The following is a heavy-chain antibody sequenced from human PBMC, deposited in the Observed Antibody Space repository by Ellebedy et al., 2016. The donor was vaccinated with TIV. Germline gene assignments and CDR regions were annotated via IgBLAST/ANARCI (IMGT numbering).Heavy chain of an antibody. CDR2: ISAYNGNT. D-gene: IGHD3-22*01. V-gene: IGHV1-18*01. CDR3: ARDERGEGSMIVVVHFDY. J-gene: IGHJ4*02. CDR1: GYTFTNYD. Sequence: AASVKVSCKASGYTFTNYDINWVRQAPGQGLEWMGWISAYNGNTNYAQKLQGRVTMTTDTSTSTAYMELRSLRSDDTAVYYCARDERGEGSMIVVVHFDYWGQGTLVTVSS.